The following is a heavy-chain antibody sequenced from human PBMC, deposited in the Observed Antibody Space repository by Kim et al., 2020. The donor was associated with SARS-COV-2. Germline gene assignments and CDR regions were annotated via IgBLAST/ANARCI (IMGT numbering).Heavy chain of an antibody. CDR2: IWYDGSNK. D-gene: IGHD3-22*01. CDR1: GFTFSSYG. CDR3: ASQYYYDSSGYLDSGMDV. Sequence: GGSLRLSCAASGFTFSSYGMHWVRQAPGKGLEWVAVIWYDGSNKYYADSVKGRFTISRDNSKNTLYLQMNSLRAEDTAVYYCASQYYYDSSGYLDSGMDVWGQGTTVTVSS. J-gene: IGHJ6*02. V-gene: IGHV3-33*01.